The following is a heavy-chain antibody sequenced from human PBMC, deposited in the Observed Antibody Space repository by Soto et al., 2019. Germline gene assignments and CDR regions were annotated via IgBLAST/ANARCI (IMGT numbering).Heavy chain of an antibody. V-gene: IGHV3-43*01. CDR3: AKGGMGYDYGDYLEY. J-gene: IGHJ4*02. D-gene: IGHD4-17*01. Sequence: EVQLVESGGVVVQPGGSQRLSCAASGFTFDDYTMHWVRQAPGKGLEWVSLISWDGGSTYYADSVKGRFTISRDNSKNSLYLQMNSLRTEDTALYYCAKGGMGYDYGDYLEYWGQGTLVTVSS. CDR1: GFTFDDYT. CDR2: ISWDGGST.